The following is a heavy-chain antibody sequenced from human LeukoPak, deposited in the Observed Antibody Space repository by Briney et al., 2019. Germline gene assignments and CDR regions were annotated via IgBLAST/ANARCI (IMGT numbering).Heavy chain of an antibody. CDR1: GGSISSYY. V-gene: IGHV4-4*07. CDR2: IYTSGST. D-gene: IGHD3-10*01. Sequence: SETLSLTCTVSGGSISSYYWSWIRQPAGKGLEWIGRIYTSGSTNYNPSLKSRVTMSVDTSKNQFSLKLSPVTAADTAVYYCARDRSGLLWFQDYYYGMDVWGQGTTVTVSS. CDR3: ARDRSGLLWFQDYYYGMDV. J-gene: IGHJ6*02.